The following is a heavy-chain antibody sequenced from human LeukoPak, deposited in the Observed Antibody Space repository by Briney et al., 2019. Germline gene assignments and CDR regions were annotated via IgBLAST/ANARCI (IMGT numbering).Heavy chain of an antibody. V-gene: IGHV3-23*01. CDR1: GFTFSSYS. CDR2: IIGSGGST. D-gene: IGHD2-15*01. Sequence: PGGSLRLSCAASGFTFSSYSMNWVRQAPGKGLEWVSAIIGSGGSTYYADSVKGRFTISRDNSKNTLYLQMNSLRAEDTAVYYCAHIPRYCSGGSCSRRNDAFDIWGQGTMVTVSS. J-gene: IGHJ3*02. CDR3: AHIPRYCSGGSCSRRNDAFDI.